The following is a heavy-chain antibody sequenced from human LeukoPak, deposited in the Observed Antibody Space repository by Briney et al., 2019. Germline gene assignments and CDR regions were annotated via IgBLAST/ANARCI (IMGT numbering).Heavy chain of an antibody. CDR3: AILLGELAFDY. CDR1: GFTFGNYW. V-gene: IGHV3-74*01. D-gene: IGHD1-26*01. J-gene: IGHJ4*02. CDR2: INSDGSST. Sequence: PGGSLRLSCAASGFTFGNYWMHWVRQAPGKGLVWVSRINSDGSSTSYADSVKGQFTISRDNAKNTLYLQMNSLRAEDTASYYCAILLGELAFDYWGQGTLVTVSS.